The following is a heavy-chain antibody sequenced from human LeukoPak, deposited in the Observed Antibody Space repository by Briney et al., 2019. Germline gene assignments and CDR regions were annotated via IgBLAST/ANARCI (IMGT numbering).Heavy chain of an antibody. CDR2: ISAYNGNT. J-gene: IGHJ4*02. Sequence: ASVKVSRKASGYTFTSYGIRWVRQAPGQGLAWMGWISAYNGNTNYAQKLQGRVTMTTDTSTSTAYMELRSLRSDDTAVYYCARDRGGWLSDYWGQGTLVTVSS. D-gene: IGHD5-24*01. CDR1: GYTFTSYG. CDR3: ARDRGGWLSDY. V-gene: IGHV1-18*01.